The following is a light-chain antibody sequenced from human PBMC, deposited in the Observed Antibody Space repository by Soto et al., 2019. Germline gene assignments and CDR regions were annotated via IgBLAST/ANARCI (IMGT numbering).Light chain of an antibody. CDR3: QQYGSSLWT. J-gene: IGKJ1*01. CDR1: QSVSSSY. CDR2: GAS. Sequence: EIVLTQSPGTLSLSPGERATLSCRASQSVSSSYLAWYQQKPGQAPRLLIYGASSRATGIPDRFSGSGSGTDFTLTISRLEPEDVAVYDCQQYGSSLWTVGQGTKVEIK. V-gene: IGKV3-20*01.